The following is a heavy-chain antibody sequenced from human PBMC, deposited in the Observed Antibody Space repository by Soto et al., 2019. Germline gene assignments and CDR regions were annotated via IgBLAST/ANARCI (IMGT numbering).Heavy chain of an antibody. Sequence: EVQLLESGGGLVQPGGSLRLSCAASGFTFSSYAMSWVHQAPGKGLEWVSAISGSGGSTYYADSVKGRFTISRDNSKNTLYLQMNSLRAEDTAVYYCARTPHEAVAGPHGYWGQGTLVTVSS. CDR2: ISGSGGST. V-gene: IGHV3-23*01. CDR1: GFTFSSYA. CDR3: ARTPHEAVAGPHGY. J-gene: IGHJ4*02. D-gene: IGHD6-19*01.